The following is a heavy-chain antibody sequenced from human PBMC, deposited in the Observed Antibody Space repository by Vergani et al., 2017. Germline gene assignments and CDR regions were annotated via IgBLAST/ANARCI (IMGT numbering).Heavy chain of an antibody. Sequence: QVQLVQSGAEVKKPGSSVKVSCKASGGTFSSYAISWVRQAPGQGLEWMGGIIPIFGTANYAQKFQGRVTITADESTSTAYMELSSLGSEDTAVYYCARRDITICGGVIIRGYYYYGMDVWGQGTTVTVSS. V-gene: IGHV1-69*01. CDR3: ARRDITICGGVIIRGYYYYGMDV. CDR1: GGTFSSYA. J-gene: IGHJ6*02. CDR2: IIPIFGTA. D-gene: IGHD3-3*01.